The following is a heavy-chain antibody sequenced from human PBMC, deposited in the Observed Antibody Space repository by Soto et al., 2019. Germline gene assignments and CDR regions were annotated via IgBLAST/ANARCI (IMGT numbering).Heavy chain of an antibody. CDR2: ISSSSSTI. CDR1: GFTFSSYS. J-gene: IGHJ4*02. D-gene: IGHD2-15*01. CDR3: ASADSLGYCSGGSCLLPFDY. Sequence: VQLVESGGGLVQPGGSLRLSCAASGFTFSSYSMNWVRQAPGKGLEWVSYISSSSSTIYYADSVKGRFTISRDNAKNSLYLQMNSLRAEDTAVYYCASADSLGYCSGGSCLLPFDYWGQGTLVTVSS. V-gene: IGHV3-48*01.